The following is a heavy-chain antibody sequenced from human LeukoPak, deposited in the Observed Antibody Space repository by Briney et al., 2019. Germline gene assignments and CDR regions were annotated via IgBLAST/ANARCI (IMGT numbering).Heavy chain of an antibody. J-gene: IGHJ5*02. CDR1: GFTFSSYA. CDR3: AKDLRQQLVLDWFDP. V-gene: IGHV3-23*01. CDR2: ISGSGGST. D-gene: IGHD6-6*01. Sequence: GGSLRLSCAASGFTFSSYAMSWVRHAPGKGLEWVSAISGSGGSTYYADSVKGRFTISRDNSKNTLYLQMNSLRAEDTAVYYCAKDLRQQLVLDWFDPWGQGTLVTVSS.